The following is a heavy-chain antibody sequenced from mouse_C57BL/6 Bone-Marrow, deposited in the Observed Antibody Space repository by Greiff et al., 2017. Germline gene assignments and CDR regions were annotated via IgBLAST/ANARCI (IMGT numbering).Heavy chain of an antibody. CDR2: IDPSDSYT. CDR1: GYTFTSYW. D-gene: IGHD1-1*01. CDR3: TRSYYYGSRWVY. Sequence: QVQLQQPGAELVRPGTSVKLSCKASGYTFTSYWMHWVKQRPGQGLEWIGVIDPSDSYTNYNQKFKGKATLTVDTSSSTAYMQLSSLTSEDSAVYYCTRSYYYGSRWVYWGQGTTLTVSS. V-gene: IGHV1-59*01. J-gene: IGHJ2*01.